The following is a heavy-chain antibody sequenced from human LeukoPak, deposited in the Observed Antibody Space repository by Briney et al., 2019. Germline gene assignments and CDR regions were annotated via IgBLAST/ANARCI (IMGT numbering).Heavy chain of an antibody. CDR2: IIPIFGTA. D-gene: IGHD3-22*01. J-gene: IGHJ4*02. V-gene: IGHV1-69*05. CDR1: GGTFSSYA. CDR3: ARDLNNWAYYYDSSGYSY. Sequence: SVKVSCKASGGTFSSYAISWVRQAPGQGLEWMGGIIPIFGTANYAQKFQGRVTITTDESTSTAYMELRSLRSDDTAVYYCARDLNNWAYYYDSSGYSYWGQGTLVTVSS.